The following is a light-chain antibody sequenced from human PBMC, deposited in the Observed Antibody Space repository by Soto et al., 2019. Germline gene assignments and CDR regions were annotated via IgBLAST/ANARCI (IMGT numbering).Light chain of an antibody. CDR3: QKYNRTPRT. CDR2: EAS. J-gene: IGKJ1*01. Sequence: EIQMTQSPSSLSASVGDRVTITCRASQGISDYLAWYQQKPGKVPKLLIYEASTLQSGVPSRFSGSGSGTDFTLTISSLQPEDVATYYCQKYNRTPRTFGQGTKVEIK. V-gene: IGKV1-27*01. CDR1: QGISDY.